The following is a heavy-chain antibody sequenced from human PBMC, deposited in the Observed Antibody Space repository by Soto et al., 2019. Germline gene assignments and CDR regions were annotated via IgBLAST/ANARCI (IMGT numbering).Heavy chain of an antibody. Sequence: QVQLQESGPGLVKPSQTLSLTCTVSAGSISSGDYYWSWIRQPPGKGLEWIGYIYYSGSTYYNLSLKSRVTISVSTATSHFALKLSSVTAADTAVYYCARAQGPGFVVSWGQGTLVTVS. CDR1: AGSISSGDYY. CDR2: IYYSGST. J-gene: IGHJ4*02. CDR3: ARAQGPGFVVS. V-gene: IGHV4-30-4*01. D-gene: IGHD3-10*01.